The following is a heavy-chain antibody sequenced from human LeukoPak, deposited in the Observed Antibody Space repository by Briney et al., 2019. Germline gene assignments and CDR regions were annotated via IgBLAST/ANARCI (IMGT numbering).Heavy chain of an antibody. CDR2: MNPNSGNT. Sequence: GASVKVSCKASGYTFTSYGISWVRQAPGQGLEWMGWMNPNSGNTGYAQKFQGRVTITRNTSISTAYMELSSLRSEDTAVYYCARSRGFWSGYWAFDIWGQGTMVTVSS. CDR1: GYTFTSYG. D-gene: IGHD3-3*01. V-gene: IGHV1-8*03. CDR3: ARSRGFWSGYWAFDI. J-gene: IGHJ3*02.